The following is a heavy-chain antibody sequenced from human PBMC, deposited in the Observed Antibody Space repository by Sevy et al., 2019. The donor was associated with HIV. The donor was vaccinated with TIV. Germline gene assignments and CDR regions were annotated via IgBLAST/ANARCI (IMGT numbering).Heavy chain of an antibody. CDR1: GGSISRGGYS. CDR3: AGGGAGGGDFDY. J-gene: IGHJ4*02. Sequence: SETLSLTCDVSGGSISRGGYSWNWIRQPPGKGLEWIGNIYHSGSTNYNPSLKSRVTLSVDRSKNQFALKVNSVTAADTALYYCAGGGAGGGDFDYWGQGTLVTVSS. D-gene: IGHD1-26*01. V-gene: IGHV4-30-2*01. CDR2: IYHSGST.